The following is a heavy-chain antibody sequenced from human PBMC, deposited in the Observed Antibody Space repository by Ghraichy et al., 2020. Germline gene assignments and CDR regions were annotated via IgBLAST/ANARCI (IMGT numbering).Heavy chain of an antibody. CDR2: IYYNGNT. CDR1: GGSISSYY. CDR3: SRGLNSGHYYYYYYVDV. J-gene: IGHJ6*03. D-gene: IGHD1-26*01. Sequence: SETLSLTCTVSGGSISSYYWNWIRQPPGRGLEWIGYIYYNGNTNYNPSLKSRVTISNDTSNNQFSLRLSSVTAADTAVYYCSRGLNSGHYYYYYYVDVWGKGTTVTVSS. V-gene: IGHV4-59*01.